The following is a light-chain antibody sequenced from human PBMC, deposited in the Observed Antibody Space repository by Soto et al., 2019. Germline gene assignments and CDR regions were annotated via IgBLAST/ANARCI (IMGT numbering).Light chain of an antibody. J-gene: IGLJ3*02. V-gene: IGLV1-40*01. CDR2: GNS. Sequence: QSVLTQPPSVSGAPGQRVTISCTGSSSNIGAGYDVHWYQQLPGTAPKLLIYGNSNRPSGVPDRFSGSKSGTSASLAITGLQAEDEADYYRQSYVSRRSDGVFGGGTKLTVL. CDR1: SSNIGAGYD. CDR3: QSYVSRRSDGV.